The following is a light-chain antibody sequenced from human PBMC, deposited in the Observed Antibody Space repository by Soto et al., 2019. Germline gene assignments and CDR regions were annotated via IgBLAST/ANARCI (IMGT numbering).Light chain of an antibody. CDR2: DAS. CDR1: QSISGW. J-gene: IGKJ1*01. Sequence: DIQMTQSPSTLSASVGDRVTITCRASQSISGWLASYQQKPGKAPNLLIYDASSLKRGVPSRFSGSGSGTEFTLTIGSLQPDDFATYYCQQYETFSGTFGQGTKVEIK. CDR3: QQYETFSGT. V-gene: IGKV1-5*01.